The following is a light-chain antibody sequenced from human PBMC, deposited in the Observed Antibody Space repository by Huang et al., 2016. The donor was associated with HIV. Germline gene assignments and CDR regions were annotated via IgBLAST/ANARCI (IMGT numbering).Light chain of an antibody. V-gene: IGKV3-11*01. CDR3: QQRSNWPPLT. CDR2: DTS. Sequence: EIVLTQSPATLSLSPGERATLSCRASPSVSSFLAWYQQKPGQAPRRLIYDTSNRATGIPGRFSGSGSGTDFNLTISSLEPEDFAVYFCQQRSNWPPLTFGGGTKVQIK. J-gene: IGKJ4*01. CDR1: PSVSSF.